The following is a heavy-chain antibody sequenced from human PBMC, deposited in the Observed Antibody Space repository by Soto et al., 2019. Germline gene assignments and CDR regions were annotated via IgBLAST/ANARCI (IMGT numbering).Heavy chain of an antibody. CDR3: VRDSHCIPNSFYGNWFDP. CDR2: INSDASHT. Sequence: EVQLVESGGGLVQPGGSLRLSCAASGFTFSTYWMHWIRQVPGKGLEWVSRINSDASHTYYADSVKGRFTISRDNAKNTLHLEMNSLRAEDTAVYDWVRDSHCIPNSFYGNWFDPWGQGTLVTVSS. V-gene: IGHV3-74*01. D-gene: IGHD2-2*01. J-gene: IGHJ5*02. CDR1: GFTFSTYW.